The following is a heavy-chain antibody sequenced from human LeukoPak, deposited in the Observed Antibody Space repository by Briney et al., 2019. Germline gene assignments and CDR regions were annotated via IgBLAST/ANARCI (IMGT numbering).Heavy chain of an antibody. V-gene: IGHV1-69*04. Sequence: SVKVSCKASGGTFSSYAISWVRQAPGQGLEWMGRIIPILGIANYAQKLQGRVTMTTDTSTSTAYMELRSLRSDDTAVYYCARAVVPPLTMVRGVIILDYYYMDVWGKGTTVTVSS. CDR2: IIPILGIA. CDR1: GGTFSSYA. CDR3: ARAVVPPLTMVRGVIILDYYYMDV. J-gene: IGHJ6*03. D-gene: IGHD3-10*01.